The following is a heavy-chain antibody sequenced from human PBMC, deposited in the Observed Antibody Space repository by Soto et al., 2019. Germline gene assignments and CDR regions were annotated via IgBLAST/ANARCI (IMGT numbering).Heavy chain of an antibody. J-gene: IGHJ5*02. CDR2: MNPKNGNT. D-gene: IGHD4-17*01. Sequence: ASVKVSCKASGYTFTSYDINWVRQATGQGLEWMGWMNPKNGNTGYAQKFQGRVTMSRDTSISTVYMELSSLRFDDTAVYYCARGRADGDFGNWIDPWGQGTLVTVSS. CDR1: GYTFTSYD. CDR3: ARGRADGDFGNWIDP. V-gene: IGHV1-8*01.